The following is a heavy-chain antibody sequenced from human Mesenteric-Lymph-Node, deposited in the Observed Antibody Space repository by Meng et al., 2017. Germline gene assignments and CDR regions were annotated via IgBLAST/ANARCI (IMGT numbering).Heavy chain of an antibody. J-gene: IGHJ4*02. D-gene: IGHD4-17*01. V-gene: IGHV4-59*01. Sequence: SETLSLTCSVSGGSIRSYFWSWIRQSPGKGLEWIGHLHYSGSTNYNPSLKSRVTIALDTSKNQFSLNLSSVTAADTAMYYCARASQNTVTQTYFFYYWGQGTLVTVSS. CDR3: ARASQNTVTQTYFFYY. CDR2: LHYSGST. CDR1: GGSIRSYF.